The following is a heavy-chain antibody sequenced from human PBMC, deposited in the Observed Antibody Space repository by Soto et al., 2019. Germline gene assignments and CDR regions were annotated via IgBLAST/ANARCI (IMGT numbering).Heavy chain of an antibody. D-gene: IGHD2-15*01. CDR2: ISNRGDT. CDR1: GFIVSDTY. CDR3: AREPRYCRGGSCSITGDAYDI. J-gene: IGHJ3*02. Sequence: EVQLVESGGGLVQPGGSLRLSCTASGFIVSDTYVNWVRQAPGKGLEWVSVISNRGDTHYADSVRGRFSLSRDISDTLHLQMNNLRVEDTAVYYCAREPRYCRGGSCSITGDAYDIWGQGTMVTVSS. V-gene: IGHV3-66*01.